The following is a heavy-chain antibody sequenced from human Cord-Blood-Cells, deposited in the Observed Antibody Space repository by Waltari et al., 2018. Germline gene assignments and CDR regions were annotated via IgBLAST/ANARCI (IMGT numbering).Heavy chain of an antibody. CDR1: GYTFTSYD. CDR3: ARGARGGAAAGTDY. D-gene: IGHD6-13*01. CDR2: TNPNSGNT. V-gene: IGHV1-8*01. Sequence: QVQLVQSGAEVKKPGASVKVSCKASGYTFTSYDINWVRQANGQGLEGMGWTNPNSGNTGNAQKFQGRVTMTRNTSIRTADMELSSLRAEDTAVYYCARGARGGAAAGTDYWGQATLVTFSS. J-gene: IGHJ4*02.